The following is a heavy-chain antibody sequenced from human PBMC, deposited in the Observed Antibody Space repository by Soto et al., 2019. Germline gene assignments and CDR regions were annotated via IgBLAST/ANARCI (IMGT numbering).Heavy chain of an antibody. Sequence: GSGPYAGEPTQTLTLTCTFSGFSLSTSGVGVGWIRQPPGKALEWLALIYWDDDKRYSPSLKSRLTITKDTSKNQVVLTMTNMDPVDTATYYCAHRRGYSSSGPAIYYFDYWAQGTLVTVSS. CDR1: GFSLSTSGVG. J-gene: IGHJ4*02. CDR3: AHRRGYSSSGPAIYYFDY. D-gene: IGHD6-13*01. V-gene: IGHV2-5*02. CDR2: IYWDDDK.